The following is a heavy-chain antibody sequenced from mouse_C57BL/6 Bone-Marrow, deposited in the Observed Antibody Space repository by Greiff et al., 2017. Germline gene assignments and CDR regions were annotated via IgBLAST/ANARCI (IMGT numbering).Heavy chain of an antibody. CDR2: LHPGSAGT. D-gene: IGHD2-4*01. Sequence: VQLQQSGAELVRPGTSVKVSCKASGYAFTNYLIECLQQRPGQFLSVIGVLHPGSAGTNSNEKFKGKATLTADKSSSTAYMQLSSLTSEDSAVYFCARYDYDYWGQGTTLTVSS. J-gene: IGHJ2*01. V-gene: IGHV1-54*01. CDR1: GYAFTNYL. CDR3: ARYDYDY.